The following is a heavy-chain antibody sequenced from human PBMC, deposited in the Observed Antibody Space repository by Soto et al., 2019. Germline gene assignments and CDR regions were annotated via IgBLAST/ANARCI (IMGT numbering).Heavy chain of an antibody. V-gene: IGHV4-31*03. CDR2: IYYSGST. J-gene: IGHJ4*02. Sequence: PSETLSLTCTVSGGSISSGGYYWSWIRQHPGKGLEWIGYIYYSGSTYYNPSLKSRVTISVDTSKNQFSLKLSSVTAADTAVYYCARERRHLTETTYYFDYWGQGTLVTVSS. D-gene: IGHD1-7*01. CDR3: ARERRHLTETTYYFDY. CDR1: GGSISSGGYY.